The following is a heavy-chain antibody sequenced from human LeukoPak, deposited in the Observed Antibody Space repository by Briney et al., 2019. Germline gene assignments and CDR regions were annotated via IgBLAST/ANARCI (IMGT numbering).Heavy chain of an antibody. V-gene: IGHV3-21*01. Sequence: GGSLRLSCAVSGFTFSSYTMHWVRQAPGKGLEWVSSISSTKTYIYYADSVKGRFTISRDNAKNSLYLQMNSLRAEDTAVYYCARDTSGYTFDDWGQGTLVTVSS. CDR3: ARDTSGYTFDD. CDR1: GFTFSSYT. CDR2: ISSTKTYI. D-gene: IGHD5-18*01. J-gene: IGHJ4*02.